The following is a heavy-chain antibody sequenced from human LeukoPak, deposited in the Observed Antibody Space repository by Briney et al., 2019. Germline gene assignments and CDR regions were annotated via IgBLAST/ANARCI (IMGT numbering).Heavy chain of an antibody. CDR3: ASGQPSDAFDI. J-gene: IGHJ3*02. CDR2: IYYSEST. Sequence: PSETLSLTCTVSGGSISSYYWSWIRQPPGKGLEWIGYIYYSESTNYNPSLKSRVTISVDTSKNQFSLKLSSVTAADTAVYYCASGQPSDAFDIWGQGTMVTVSS. CDR1: GGSISSYY. V-gene: IGHV4-59*01. D-gene: IGHD6-13*01.